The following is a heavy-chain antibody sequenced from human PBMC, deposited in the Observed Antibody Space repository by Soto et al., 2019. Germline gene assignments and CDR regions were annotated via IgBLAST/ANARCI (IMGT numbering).Heavy chain of an antibody. CDR3: ARGEPLYSSSSGGDY. Sequence: SETLSLTCAVYGGSFSGYYWSWIRQPPGKGLEWIGEINHSGSTNYNPSLKSRVTISVDTSKNQFSLKLSSVTAADTAVYYCARGEPLYSSSSGGDYWGQGTLVTVSS. J-gene: IGHJ4*02. V-gene: IGHV4-34*01. D-gene: IGHD6-6*01. CDR1: GGSFSGYY. CDR2: INHSGST.